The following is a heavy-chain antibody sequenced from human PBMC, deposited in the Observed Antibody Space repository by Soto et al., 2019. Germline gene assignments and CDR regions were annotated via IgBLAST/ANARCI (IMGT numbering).Heavy chain of an antibody. Sequence: QVQLVESGGGVVQPGRSLRLSCAASGFTFSSYGMHWVRQAPGKGLEWVAVIWYDGSNKYYADSVKGRFTISRDNSKNPQYLQMNSLRAEDTAVYYCARGITTFGLVAPLDYWGQGTLVTVSS. V-gene: IGHV3-33*01. CDR1: GFTFSSYG. CDR3: ARGITTFGLVAPLDY. D-gene: IGHD3-3*01. CDR2: IWYDGSNK. J-gene: IGHJ4*02.